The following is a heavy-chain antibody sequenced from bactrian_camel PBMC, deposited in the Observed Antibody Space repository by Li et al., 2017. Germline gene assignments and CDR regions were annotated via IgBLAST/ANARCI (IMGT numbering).Heavy chain of an antibody. CDR2: IYSEGRDS. J-gene: IGHJ6*01. V-gene: IGHV3S6*01. CDR3: VREQKSGDYAPAFGY. CDR1: GFTFSSYY. Sequence: VQLVESGGGLVQPGGSLTLPCVASGFTFSSYYITWVRQAPGKGLEWVSHIYSEGRDSYYADSVKGRFTISRGNAKNTVYLQMNSLTSEDTAVYYCVREQKSGDYAPAFGYWGQGTQVTVS. D-gene: IGHD4*01.